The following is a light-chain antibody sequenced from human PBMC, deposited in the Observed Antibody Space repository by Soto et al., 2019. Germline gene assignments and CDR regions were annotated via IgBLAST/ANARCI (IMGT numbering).Light chain of an antibody. Sequence: EIVLTQSPASLSLSAGERVTLSCRASQSVDTMVAWYQQQVGRTPRLLIYETSNRATGVPGRFSGSGSGTDFTLTISRLEPEDVAVYFCQVRTDWPPFKYTFGQGTKLE. CDR3: QVRTDWPPFKYT. J-gene: IGKJ2*01. V-gene: IGKV3-11*01. CDR1: QSVDTM. CDR2: ETS.